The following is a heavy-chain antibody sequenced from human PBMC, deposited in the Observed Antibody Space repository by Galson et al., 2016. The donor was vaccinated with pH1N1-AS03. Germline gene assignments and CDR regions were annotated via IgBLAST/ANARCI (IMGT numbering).Heavy chain of an antibody. CDR1: GFTFSSNW. Sequence: SLRLSCAASGFTFSSNWMHWVRQAPGKGLVWVSRIISDGRSTSYADAVKGRFTVSRDNARNMLYLEMNSLRVEETAIYYCGSSDYGDPIEFWGQAALVTVSA. CDR2: IISDGRST. D-gene: IGHD4-17*01. CDR3: GSSDYGDPIEF. J-gene: IGHJ4*02. V-gene: IGHV3-74*01.